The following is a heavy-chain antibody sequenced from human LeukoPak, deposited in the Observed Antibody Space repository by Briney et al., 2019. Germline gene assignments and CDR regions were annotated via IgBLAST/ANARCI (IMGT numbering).Heavy chain of an antibody. J-gene: IGHJ4*02. Sequence: ASVKVSFKASGYTFTSYGLSWVRQAPGQGLEWMGWISVYNGNTNYAQKLQGRVTMTTDTSTNTAYMELRSLRSDDTAVYYCARRRDGYILDYWGQGTLVTVSS. CDR3: ARRRDGYILDY. V-gene: IGHV1-18*01. D-gene: IGHD5-24*01. CDR2: ISVYNGNT. CDR1: GYTFTSYG.